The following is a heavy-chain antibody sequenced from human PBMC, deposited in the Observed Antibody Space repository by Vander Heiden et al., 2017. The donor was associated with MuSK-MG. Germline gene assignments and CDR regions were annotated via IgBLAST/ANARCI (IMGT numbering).Heavy chain of an antibody. Sequence: EVQLVESGGGLVKPGGSLRLSCADSGSTFSSYSMSWVRQAPGKGLEWVSSISSSSSYIYYTDSVKGRFTISRDNAKNSLYLQMNSLRAEDTAVYYCARDNGDSPYYFDYWGQGTLVTVSS. J-gene: IGHJ4*02. CDR2: ISSSSSYI. CDR3: ARDNGDSPYYFDY. D-gene: IGHD4-17*01. V-gene: IGHV3-21*01. CDR1: GSTFSSYS.